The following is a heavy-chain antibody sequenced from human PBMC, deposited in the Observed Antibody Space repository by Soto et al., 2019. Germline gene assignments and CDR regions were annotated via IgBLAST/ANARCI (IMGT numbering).Heavy chain of an antibody. D-gene: IGHD5-18*01. CDR1: GRSITSYY. CDR3: ARTYDSYGYANEFVC. Sequence: QVVLQESGPGLVKPSETLSLTCSVSGRSITSYYWSWVRQPPGKGLEWIGYIYDNGITSQNTSLKSLVTMSADTSQNQFSLKLTSVKGADTAVYYCARTYDSYGYANEFVCWSQGILVTVTS. V-gene: IGHV4-59*12. J-gene: IGHJ4*02. CDR2: IYDNGIT.